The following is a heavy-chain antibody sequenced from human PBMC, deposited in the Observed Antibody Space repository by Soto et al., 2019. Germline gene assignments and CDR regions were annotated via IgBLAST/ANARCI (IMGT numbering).Heavy chain of an antibody. CDR1: GYSFTSYW. J-gene: IGHJ4*02. CDR2: IYPGDSDT. Sequence: PGESLKISCKGSGYSFTSYWIGWVRQMPGKGLEWMGIIYPGDSDTRYSPSFQGQVTISADKSISTAYLQWSSLKASDTAMYYCASGIFSLRGSYLTTSQLDDWGQGTLVTGS. CDR3: ASGIFSLRGSYLTTSQLDD. D-gene: IGHD1-26*01. V-gene: IGHV5-51*01.